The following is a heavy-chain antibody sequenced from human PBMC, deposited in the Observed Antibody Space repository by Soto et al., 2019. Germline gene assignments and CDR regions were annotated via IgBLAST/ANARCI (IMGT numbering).Heavy chain of an antibody. Sequence: QVQLQESGPGLVKPSETLSFTCTVSGDSINSYYWSWIRQPPGKGLEWIAYFYKSGTTNYNPSLKSRCPISVDTSKNQFSLKLSSVTAADTAVYYCARTYDNSGPNSGGYAFDIWGQGTMLTVSS. V-gene: IGHV4-59*01. J-gene: IGHJ3*02. CDR1: GDSINSYY. CDR3: ARTYDNSGPNSGGYAFDI. D-gene: IGHD3-22*01. CDR2: FYKSGTT.